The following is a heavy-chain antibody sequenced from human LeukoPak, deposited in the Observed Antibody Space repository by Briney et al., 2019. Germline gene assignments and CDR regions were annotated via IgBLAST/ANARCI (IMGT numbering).Heavy chain of an antibody. J-gene: IGHJ4*02. Sequence: GGSLRLSCAASGLTFSSFGMHWVRQAPGKGLEWVAVTSFDGGNKHYADSVKGRFTISRDNSKNTLYLQMNTLRVEDTAVYYCAKVHFVRGFDFWGQGTLVTVSS. V-gene: IGHV3-30*18. CDR3: AKVHFVRGFDF. CDR2: TSFDGGNK. CDR1: GLTFSSFG. D-gene: IGHD3-10*02.